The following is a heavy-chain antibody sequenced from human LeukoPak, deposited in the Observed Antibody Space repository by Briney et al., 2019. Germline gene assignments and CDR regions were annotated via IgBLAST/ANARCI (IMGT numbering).Heavy chain of an antibody. CDR3: ARVGKNGWDFDH. CDR1: GFSLSSYW. CDR2: IIEGGDVK. J-gene: IGHJ4*02. Sequence: GGSLRLSCAASGFSLSSYWMTWVRQAPGKGLAWVANIIEGGDVKYYVDSVKGRFTISRDNTKNSVYLEMKSLRADDTAVYYCARVGKNGWDFDHWGQGTLVTVSS. V-gene: IGHV3-7*01. D-gene: IGHD6-19*01.